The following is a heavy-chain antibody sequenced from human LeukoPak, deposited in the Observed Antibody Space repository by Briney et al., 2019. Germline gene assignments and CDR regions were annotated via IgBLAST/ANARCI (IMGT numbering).Heavy chain of an antibody. D-gene: IGHD4-17*01. Sequence: QAGGSLRLSCTASGFTFSDFAMNWVRQAPGKGLEWVGFIRSKAYGGTTEYAASVKGGFTISRDDSKSIAYLQMISLKSEDAAVYYCTRGGLEDGDYIFDYWGQGTRVTVSS. CDR1: GFTFSDFA. J-gene: IGHJ4*02. CDR2: IRSKAYGGTT. V-gene: IGHV3-49*04. CDR3: TRGGLEDGDYIFDY.